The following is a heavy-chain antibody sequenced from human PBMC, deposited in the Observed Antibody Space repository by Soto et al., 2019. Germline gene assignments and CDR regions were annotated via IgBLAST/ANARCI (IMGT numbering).Heavy chain of an antibody. CDR2: ISSDGNNK. Sequence: GGSLRLSCAASGFTFTSHGFHWVRQAPGKGLEWVALISSDGNNKYYADSVKGRLTISRDNSKNTVYLQMNSLRAEDTALYYCARDKDYYFDYWGQGTLVTVSS. CDR1: GFTFTSHG. V-gene: IGHV3-33*08. J-gene: IGHJ4*02. CDR3: ARDKDYYFDY.